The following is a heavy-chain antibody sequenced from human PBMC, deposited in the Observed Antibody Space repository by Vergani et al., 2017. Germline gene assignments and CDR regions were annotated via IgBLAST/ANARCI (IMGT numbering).Heavy chain of an antibody. J-gene: IGHJ5*02. Sequence: VQLVESGGGLVKPGGSLRLSCAASGFTFSNAWMSWVRQAPGKGLEWVAVISYDGSNKYYADSVKGRFTISRDNSKNTLYLQMNSLRAEDTAVYYCARDKHSPIAAAGSSRFDPWGQGTLVTVSS. D-gene: IGHD6-13*01. V-gene: IGHV3-30*03. CDR2: ISYDGSNK. CDR3: ARDKHSPIAAAGSSRFDP. CDR1: GFTFSNAW.